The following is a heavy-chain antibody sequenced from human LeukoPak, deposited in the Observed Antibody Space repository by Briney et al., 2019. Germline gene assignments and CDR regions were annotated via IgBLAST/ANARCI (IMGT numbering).Heavy chain of an antibody. D-gene: IGHD5-24*01. CDR1: AITFSTYA. CDR3: ARGGGYNGY. J-gene: IGHJ4*02. Sequence: GGSLRLSCAASAITFSTYAMSWVRQAPGKGLEWVSVIYSGGSTYYADSVKGRFTISRDNAKNSLYLQMNSLRADDTAVYYCARGGGYNGYWGQGTLVTVSS. V-gene: IGHV3-66*01. CDR2: IYSGGST.